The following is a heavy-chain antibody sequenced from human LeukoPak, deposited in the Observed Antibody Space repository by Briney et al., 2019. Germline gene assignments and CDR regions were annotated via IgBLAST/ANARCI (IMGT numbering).Heavy chain of an antibody. CDR2: IYYSGST. J-gene: IGHJ4*02. Sequence: TSETLSLTCTVSGGSISSSSYYWGWIRQPPGKGPEWIGSIYYSGSTYYNPSLKSRVTISVDTSKNQFSLKLSSVTAADTAVYYCARVGPYTRDWPFDYWGQGTLVTVSS. CDR3: ARVGPYTRDWPFDY. CDR1: GGSISSSSYY. V-gene: IGHV4-39*07. D-gene: IGHD6-19*01.